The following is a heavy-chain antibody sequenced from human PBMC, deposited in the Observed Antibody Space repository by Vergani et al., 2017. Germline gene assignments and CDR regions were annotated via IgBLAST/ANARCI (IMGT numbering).Heavy chain of an antibody. Sequence: EVQLVESGGGLVQPGGSLRLSCAASGFTFSSYSMNWVRQAPGKGLEWVSYISSSSSTIYYADSVKGRFTISRDNAKNSLYLQMNSLRDEDTAVYYCARDPRSVVAATLPFDYWGQGTLVTVSS. CDR1: GFTFSSYS. CDR2: ISSSSSTI. J-gene: IGHJ4*02. CDR3: ARDPRSVVAATLPFDY. V-gene: IGHV3-48*02. D-gene: IGHD2-15*01.